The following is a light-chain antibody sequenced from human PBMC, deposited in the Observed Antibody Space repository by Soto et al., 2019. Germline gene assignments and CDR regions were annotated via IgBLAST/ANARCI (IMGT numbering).Light chain of an antibody. CDR2: AAS. V-gene: IGKV1-8*01. Sequence: AIRMTQSPSSFSASTGDRVTITCRASQGISSYFAWYQQKPGKAPKLLIYAASTLQSGVPSRFSGSGSGTDFTLTISCLQSEDFATYYCQQYYSYPNTFGQGTKLEIK. J-gene: IGKJ2*01. CDR1: QGISSY. CDR3: QQYYSYPNT.